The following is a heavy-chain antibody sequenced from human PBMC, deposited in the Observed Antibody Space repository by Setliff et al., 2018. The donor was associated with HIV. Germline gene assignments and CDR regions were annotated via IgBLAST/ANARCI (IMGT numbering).Heavy chain of an antibody. Sequence: PSETLSLTCTVSGGSISSSSYYWGWIRQPPGKGLEWIGSIYYSGSTYYNPSLKSRVTISLDTSKQQFSLKLTSLTAADTAVYFCAGLSGFLDYWGQGTLVTVSS. CDR2: IYYSGST. CDR3: AGLSGFLDY. D-gene: IGHD3-22*01. V-gene: IGHV4-39*07. CDR1: GGSISSSSYY. J-gene: IGHJ4*02.